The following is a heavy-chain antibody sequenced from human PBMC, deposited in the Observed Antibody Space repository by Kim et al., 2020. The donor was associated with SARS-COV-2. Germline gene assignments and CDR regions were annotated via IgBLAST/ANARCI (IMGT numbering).Heavy chain of an antibody. Sequence: DSVEGRFTASKDNAKNSLYLQMNSLRAEDTAVYYCARASKVGATSGYFDYWGQGTLVTVS. D-gene: IGHD1-26*01. J-gene: IGHJ4*02. CDR3: ARASKVGATSGYFDY. V-gene: IGHV3-7*01.